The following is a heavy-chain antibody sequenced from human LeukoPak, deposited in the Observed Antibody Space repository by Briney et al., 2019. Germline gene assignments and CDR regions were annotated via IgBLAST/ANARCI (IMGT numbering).Heavy chain of an antibody. J-gene: IGHJ4*03. CDR1: GGSFSGYY. CDR2: VNHSGST. CDR3: ARGGGYCSGGSCYDDY. V-gene: IGHV4-34*01. D-gene: IGHD2-15*01. Sequence: PSESLSLTCAVYGGSFSGYYWSWIRQPPGKGLEWIGEVNHSGSTNYNPSLKSRLTKSVDTSKNQFSLKLSSVTAADTAVYYCARGGGYCSGGSCYDDYWGQGTLVSVSS.